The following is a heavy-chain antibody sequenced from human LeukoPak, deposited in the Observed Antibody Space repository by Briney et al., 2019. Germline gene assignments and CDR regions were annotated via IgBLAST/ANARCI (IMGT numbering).Heavy chain of an antibody. J-gene: IGHJ6*03. D-gene: IGHD7-27*01. CDR1: GGTFSSYA. CDR2: IIPIFGTA. CDR3: ARHFTRPKWGDYYYYYMDV. V-gene: IGHV1-69*13. Sequence: GASLKVSCKASGGTFSSYAISWVRQAPGQGLEWMGEIIPIFGTANYAQTLQGSGTTTPEATTSTAYMEICRPRSEATVVYYCARHFTRPKWGDYYYYYMDVCGKGDTVTVSS.